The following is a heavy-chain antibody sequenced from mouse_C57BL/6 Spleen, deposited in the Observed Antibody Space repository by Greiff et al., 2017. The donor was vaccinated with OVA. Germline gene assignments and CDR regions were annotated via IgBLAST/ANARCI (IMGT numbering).Heavy chain of an antibody. CDR2: IDPENGDT. CDR1: GFNIKDDY. CDR3: TTPYGSPCAY. Sequence: EVQLQQSGAELVRPGASVKLSCTASGFNIKDDYMHWVKQRPEQGLEWIGWIDPENGDTEYASKFQGKATITADTSSNTAYLQLSSLTSEDTAVYYCTTPYGSPCAYWGQGTLVTVSA. D-gene: IGHD1-1*01. J-gene: IGHJ3*01. V-gene: IGHV14-4*01.